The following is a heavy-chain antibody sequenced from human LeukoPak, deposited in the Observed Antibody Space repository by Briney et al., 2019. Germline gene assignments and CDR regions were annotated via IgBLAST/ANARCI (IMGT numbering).Heavy chain of an antibody. CDR3: AKYYYGSGSPGY. CDR1: GFTFSSYS. J-gene: IGHJ4*02. D-gene: IGHD3-10*01. CDR2: ISSSSSTI. Sequence: PGGSLRLSCAASGFTFSSYSMNWVRQAPGKGLEWVSYISSSSSTIYYADSVKGRFTISRDNAKNSLYLQMNSLRAEDAAVYYCAKYYYGSGSPGYWGQGTLVTVSS. V-gene: IGHV3-48*01.